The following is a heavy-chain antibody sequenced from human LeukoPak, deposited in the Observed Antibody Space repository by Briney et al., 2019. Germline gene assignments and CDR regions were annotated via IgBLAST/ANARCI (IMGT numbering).Heavy chain of an antibody. V-gene: IGHV5-51*01. CDR2: IHPGNSET. Sequence: GESLKISCKGSGYSFSSYWIAWVRQMPGKGLEWMGIIHPGNSETTYNPSFQGQVTMSADKSITTAYLQWSSLEAPDTAMYYCARRLSTIEAAAANDYWGQGTLVIVSS. J-gene: IGHJ4*02. D-gene: IGHD6-13*01. CDR1: GYSFSSYW. CDR3: ARRLSTIEAAAANDY.